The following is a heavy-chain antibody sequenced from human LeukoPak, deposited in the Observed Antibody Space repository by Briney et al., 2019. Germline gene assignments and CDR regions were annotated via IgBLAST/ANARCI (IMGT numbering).Heavy chain of an antibody. V-gene: IGHV3-23*01. D-gene: IGHD3-22*01. CDR3: AQEHFDTSGYYSRFDN. CDR2: SPGSGGST. Sequence: GRSLRLSCAASGFTFPRHAISWVRQAPGKWLEWVASSPGSGGSTHYADSVKGRFTISRDNSKSTVLLHMNTLRADDTAVYYCAQEHFDTSGYYSRFDNWGQGILVTVSS. CDR1: GFTFPRHA. J-gene: IGHJ4*02.